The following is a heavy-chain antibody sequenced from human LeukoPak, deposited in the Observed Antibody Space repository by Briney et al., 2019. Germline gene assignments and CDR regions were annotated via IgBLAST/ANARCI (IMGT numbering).Heavy chain of an antibody. Sequence: GASVKVSCKASGYTFTSYGISWVRQTPGQGLEWMGWISAYNGNTNYAQKLQGRVTMTTDTSTSTAYMELRSLRSDDTAVYYCARGYCSSTSCYAFWNYWGQGTLVTVSS. V-gene: IGHV1-18*01. J-gene: IGHJ4*02. CDR3: ARGYCSSTSCYAFWNY. CDR1: GYTFTSYG. CDR2: ISAYNGNT. D-gene: IGHD2-2*01.